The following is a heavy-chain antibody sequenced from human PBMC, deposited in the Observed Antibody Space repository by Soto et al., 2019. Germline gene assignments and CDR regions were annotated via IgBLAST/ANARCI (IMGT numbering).Heavy chain of an antibody. CDR1: SGSISSADYY. CDR2: IYYTGSA. CDR3: ARHIMELIDD. Sequence: SETLSLTCTVSSGSISSADYYWSWIRQPPGKGLEWIGYIYYTGSAYYNPSLKSRVTMSVDTSKNQFSLKVTSVTAADTAVYFCARHIMELIDDWGPGTLVTVSS. D-gene: IGHD2-21*01. V-gene: IGHV4-30-4*01. J-gene: IGHJ4*02.